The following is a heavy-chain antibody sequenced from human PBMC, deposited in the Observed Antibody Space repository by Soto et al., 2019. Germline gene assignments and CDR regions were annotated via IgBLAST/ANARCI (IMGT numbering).Heavy chain of an antibody. CDR3: AREGGESSDGLYYFDS. Sequence: ASETLSLTCTVSGGSISSGNYFWSWIRQHPGKGLEWIGYIYYSGSTDYNPSLKSRLAISIDTSKNQFSLKLSSVTAADTAVYFCAREGGESSDGLYYFDSWGQGSLVTVSS. CDR2: IYYSGST. V-gene: IGHV4-30-4*08. D-gene: IGHD3-16*01. CDR1: GGSISSGNYF. J-gene: IGHJ4*02.